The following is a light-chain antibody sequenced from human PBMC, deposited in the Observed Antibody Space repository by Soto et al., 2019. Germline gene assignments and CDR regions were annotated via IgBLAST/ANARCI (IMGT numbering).Light chain of an antibody. CDR1: QDISNY. J-gene: IGKJ4*01. CDR2: DAS. CDR3: QQYDNLPLT. V-gene: IGKV1-33*01. Sequence: DIQMTQSPSSLSASVGDRVTITCKASQDISNYLNWYQQKPGQAPKLMIYDASNLETGVPSRFSGSGSGTDFTFTISSLQPEDIATYYCQQYDNLPLTFGGGTKVEIK.